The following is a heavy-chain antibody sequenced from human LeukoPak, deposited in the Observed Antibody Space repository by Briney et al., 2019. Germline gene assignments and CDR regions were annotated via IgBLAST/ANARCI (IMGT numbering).Heavy chain of an antibody. CDR2: IIPIFGTA. Sequence: ASVKVSCKASGGTFSSYAISWVRQAPGQGLEWMGGIIPIFGTANYAQKFQGRVTITADESTSTAYMELSSLRSEDTAVYYCARGNDILTGYFFWGQGTLVTVSS. CDR3: ARGNDILTGYFF. CDR1: GGTFSSYA. J-gene: IGHJ4*02. V-gene: IGHV1-69*13. D-gene: IGHD3-9*01.